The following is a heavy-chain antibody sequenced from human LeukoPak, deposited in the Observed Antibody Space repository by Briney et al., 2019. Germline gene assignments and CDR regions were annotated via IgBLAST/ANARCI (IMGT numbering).Heavy chain of an antibody. CDR1: GFTFSSYW. CDR3: AELGITMIGGV. CDR2: IKEDGSEK. V-gene: IGHV3-7*01. D-gene: IGHD3-10*02. Sequence: GGSLRLSCAASGFTFSSYWMSWVRQAPGKGLVWVANIKEDGSEKRDVDSVKGRFTISRDNAKNSLYLQMNSLRAEDTAVYYCAELGITMIGGVWGKGTTVTISS. J-gene: IGHJ6*04.